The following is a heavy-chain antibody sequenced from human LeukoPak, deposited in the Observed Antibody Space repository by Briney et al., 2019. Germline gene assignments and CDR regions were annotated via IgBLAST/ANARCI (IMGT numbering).Heavy chain of an antibody. CDR3: ASHGVGATRDFDY. J-gene: IGHJ4*02. Sequence: GGSLRLSCAASGFTVSSNYMSWVRQAPGKGLEWVSVIYSGGGTYYADSVKGRFTISRDNSKNTLYLQMNSLRAEDTAVYYCASHGVGATRDFDYWGQGTLVTVSS. V-gene: IGHV3-53*01. CDR1: GFTVSSNY. CDR2: IYSGGGT. D-gene: IGHD1-26*01.